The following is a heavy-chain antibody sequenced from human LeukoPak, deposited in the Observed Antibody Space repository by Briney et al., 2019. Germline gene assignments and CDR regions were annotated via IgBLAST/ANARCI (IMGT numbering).Heavy chain of an antibody. V-gene: IGHV4-39*01. CDR3: AHFRGGAFDF. CDR1: GGSISSTNYY. J-gene: IGHJ3*01. Sequence: PSETLSLTCTVSGGSISSTNYYWGWIRQPPGKGLEWIGSIYYSGSTYYNPSLKSRVTISVDTSKNQFCLRLSSVTAADTAMYYCAHFRGGAFDFWGQGTMVTVSS. D-gene: IGHD3-16*01. CDR2: IYYSGST.